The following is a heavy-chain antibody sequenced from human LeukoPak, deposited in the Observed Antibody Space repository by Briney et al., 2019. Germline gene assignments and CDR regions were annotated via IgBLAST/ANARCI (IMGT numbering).Heavy chain of an antibody. D-gene: IGHD3-10*01. V-gene: IGHV3-48*01. CDR2: ISSSSSTI. Sequence: GGSLRLSCAASGFTFSSYSMNWVRQAPGKGLEWGSYISSSSSTIYYADSVKGRFTISRDNAKNSLYLQMNSLRAEDTAVYYCAREKSGGADYWGQGTLVTVSS. J-gene: IGHJ4*02. CDR3: AREKSGGADY. CDR1: GFTFSSYS.